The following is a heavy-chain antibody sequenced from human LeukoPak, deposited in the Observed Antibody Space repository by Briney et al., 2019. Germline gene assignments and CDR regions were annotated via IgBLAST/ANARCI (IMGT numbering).Heavy chain of an antibody. CDR3: VRDIRTIHEK. J-gene: IGHJ4*02. CDR1: GFSFSGYS. CDR2: ISSGSDYI. Sequence: GGSLRLSCAASGFSFSGYSMNWVRQAPGKGLEWVSSISSGSDYIYYGDSVKGRFTISRDNAKNSVYLQMSSLRAEDTALYFCVRDIRTIHEKWGQGTLVIVSS. V-gene: IGHV3-21*06. D-gene: IGHD1/OR15-1a*01.